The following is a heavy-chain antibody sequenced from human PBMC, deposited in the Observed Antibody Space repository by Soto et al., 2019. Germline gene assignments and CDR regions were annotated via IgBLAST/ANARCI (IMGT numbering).Heavy chain of an antibody. CDR3: AXXPXLLWFGELSAEDYGMDV. D-gene: IGHD3-10*01. J-gene: IGHJ6*02. CDR1: GFTFSNYA. CDR2: ISGSFGSP. V-gene: IGHV3-23*01. Sequence: GSLRLSCAASGFTFSNYAMNWVRQAPVNGLEFVSTISGSFGSPYYADSVKGRFTISRYNSKNTLYLQMNSLRAYYTALYYCAXXPXLLWFGELSAEDYGMDVWGQGTTVTVSS.